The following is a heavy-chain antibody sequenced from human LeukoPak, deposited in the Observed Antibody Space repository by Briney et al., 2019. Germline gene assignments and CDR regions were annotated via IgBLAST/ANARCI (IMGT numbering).Heavy chain of an antibody. D-gene: IGHD2-21*01. CDR1: GFTFSDYG. CDR3: AKEPLYYY. Sequence: GGSLRLSCTASGFTFSDYGMTWVRQAPGKGLEWVSGISDSGDRTYYADSVKGRFTISRDNSKNTLYLQMNSLRAEDTAVYYCAKEPLYYYWGQGTLVTVSS. CDR2: ISDSGDRT. V-gene: IGHV3-23*01. J-gene: IGHJ4*02.